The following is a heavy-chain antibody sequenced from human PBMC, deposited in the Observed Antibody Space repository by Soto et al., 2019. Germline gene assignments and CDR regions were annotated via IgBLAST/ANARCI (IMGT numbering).Heavy chain of an antibody. CDR2: IIPILGIA. Sequence: SVKVSCKASGGTFSSYTISWVRQAPGQGLEWMGRIIPILGIANYAQKFQGRVTITADKSTSTAYMELSSLRSEDTAVYYCARARNDILTGHDAFDIWGQGTMVTVSS. V-gene: IGHV1-69*02. D-gene: IGHD3-9*01. CDR3: ARARNDILTGHDAFDI. J-gene: IGHJ3*02. CDR1: GGTFSSYT.